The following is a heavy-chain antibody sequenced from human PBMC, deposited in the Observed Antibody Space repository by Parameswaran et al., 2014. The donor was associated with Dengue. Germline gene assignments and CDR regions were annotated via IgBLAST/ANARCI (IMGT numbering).Heavy chain of an antibody. Sequence: WIRQPPGKGLEWVSYISSSGSTIYYADSVKGRFTISRDNAKNSLYLQMNSLRAEDTAVYYCARDVPVADIVATDAFDIWGQGTMVTVSS. D-gene: IGHD5-12*01. V-gene: IGHV3-11*01. CDR2: ISSSGSTI. CDR3: ARDVPVADIVATDAFDI. J-gene: IGHJ3*02.